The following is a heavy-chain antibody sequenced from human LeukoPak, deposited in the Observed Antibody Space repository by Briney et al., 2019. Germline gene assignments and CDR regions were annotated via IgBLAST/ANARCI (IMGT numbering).Heavy chain of an antibody. CDR3: AKDRYYDILTGLGEFDY. J-gene: IGHJ4*02. D-gene: IGHD3-9*01. CDR2: ISGSGGST. V-gene: IGHV3-23*01. Sequence: GGSLRLSSAASGFTFSSYAMSWVRQAPGKGLEWVSAISGSGGSTYYADSVKGRFTISRDNSKNTLYLQMNSLRAEDTAVYYCAKDRYYDILTGLGEFDYWGQGTLVTVSS. CDR1: GFTFSSYA.